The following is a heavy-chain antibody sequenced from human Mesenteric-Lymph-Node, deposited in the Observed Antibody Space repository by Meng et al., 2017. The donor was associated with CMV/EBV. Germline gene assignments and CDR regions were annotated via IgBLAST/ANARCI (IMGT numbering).Heavy chain of an antibody. D-gene: IGHD3-22*01. V-gene: IGHV3-13*01. CDR1: GFTFSSYD. Sequence: GESLKISCAASGFTFSSYDMHWVRQATGKGLEWVSAIGTAGDTYYPGSVKGRFTISRENAKNSLYLQMNSLRAEDTALYYCAKDSHYYDSSGYYDYWGQGTLVTVSS. CDR3: AKDSHYYDSSGYYDY. CDR2: IGTAGDT. J-gene: IGHJ4*02.